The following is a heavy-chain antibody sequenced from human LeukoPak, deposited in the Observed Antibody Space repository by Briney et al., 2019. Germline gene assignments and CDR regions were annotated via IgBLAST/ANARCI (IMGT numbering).Heavy chain of an antibody. V-gene: IGHV1-46*01. CDR1: GYTFSNYD. J-gene: IGHJ4*02. CDR3: ARVDSTSPHELDY. D-gene: IGHD6-6*01. CDR2: ITPSGGI. Sequence: ASVKVSCKASGYTFSNYDMNWVRQAPGQGLEWMGMITPSGGISYAQKFQGSVTMTRDMSTNTVYMELSSLRSEDTAVYYCARVDSTSPHELDYWGQGTLVTVSS.